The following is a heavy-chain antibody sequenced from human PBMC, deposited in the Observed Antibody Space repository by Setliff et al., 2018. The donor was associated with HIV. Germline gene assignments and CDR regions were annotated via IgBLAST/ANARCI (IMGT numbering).Heavy chain of an antibody. J-gene: IGHJ4*02. CDR2: ISSPSTM. D-gene: IGHD3-22*01. Sequence: PGGSLRLSCTASGFSFSAYYMGWVRQSPGKGLEWIAYISSPSTMFYADYVRGRFTISRDNAKNSLSLQMDRLRVEDTALYFCVRSLSGNSSTYYWAFDFWGQGAPVTVSS. CDR1: GFSFSAYY. V-gene: IGHV3-11*04. CDR3: VRSLSGNSSTYYWAFDF.